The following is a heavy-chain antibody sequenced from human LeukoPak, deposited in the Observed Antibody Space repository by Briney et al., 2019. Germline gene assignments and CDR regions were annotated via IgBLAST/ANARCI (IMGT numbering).Heavy chain of an antibody. Sequence: PGGSLRLSCAASGISVSSNYMSAVRPAPGKGLEWVSVLYSGGSIYYADSVKGRFTISRDNSKNTRYLQMNSLRAEDTAVYYCARGGGYGQDFDYWGQGTLVTVSS. CDR3: ARGGGYGQDFDY. CDR2: LYSGGSI. J-gene: IGHJ4*02. CDR1: GISVSSNY. V-gene: IGHV3-53*01. D-gene: IGHD5-12*01.